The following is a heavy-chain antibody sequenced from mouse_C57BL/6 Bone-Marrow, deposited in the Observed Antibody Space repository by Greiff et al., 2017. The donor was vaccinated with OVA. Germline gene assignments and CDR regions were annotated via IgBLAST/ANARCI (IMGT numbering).Heavy chain of an antibody. V-gene: IGHV5-15*01. D-gene: IGHD4-1*01. CDR1: GFTFSDYG. CDR3: AKRPGTGAY. J-gene: IGHJ3*01. CDR2: ISNLAYSN. Sequence: EVNVVESGGGLVQPGGSLKLSCAASGFTFSDYGMAWVRQAPRKGPEWVAFISNLAYSNYYADTVTGRFTVSKENAKNTLYLERSSLGSEDAAMYYCAKRPGTGAYWGRGTLVTVSA.